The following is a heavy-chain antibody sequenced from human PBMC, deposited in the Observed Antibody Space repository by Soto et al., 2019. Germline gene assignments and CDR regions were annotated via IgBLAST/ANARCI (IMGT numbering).Heavy chain of an antibody. D-gene: IGHD2-15*01. CDR2: INAGNGNT. Sequence: ASVKVSCKASGYTFTSYAMHWLRQAPGQRLEWMGWINAGNGNTKYSQKFQGRVTITRDTSASTAYMELSSLRSEDTAVYYCARDYHPVRYCSGGSCYWFDPWG. CDR3: ARDYHPVRYCSGGSCYWFDP. CDR1: GYTFTSYA. J-gene: IGHJ5*02. V-gene: IGHV1-3*01.